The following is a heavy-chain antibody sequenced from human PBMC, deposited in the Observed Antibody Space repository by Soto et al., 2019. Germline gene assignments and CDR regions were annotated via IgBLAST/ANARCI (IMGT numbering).Heavy chain of an antibody. CDR1: GFTFSAHT. Sequence: EVQLVESGGGLVKPGGSLRLSCAASGFTFSAHTINWVRQAPGKGLEWVSSVSSRSSYIYYADSVKGRFTVSRDNAEKSLYLQMNSLRAEDTAMYYCARCMGFDGSGYAFFDSWGQGTLVTVSS. J-gene: IGHJ4*02. V-gene: IGHV3-21*01. D-gene: IGHD3-10*01. CDR3: ARCMGFDGSGYAFFDS. CDR2: VSSRSSYI.